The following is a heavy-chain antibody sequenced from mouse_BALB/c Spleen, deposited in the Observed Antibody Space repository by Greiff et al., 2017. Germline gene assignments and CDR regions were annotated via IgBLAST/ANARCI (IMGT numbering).Heavy chain of an antibody. D-gene: IGHD4-1*01. CDR1: GFTFSSFG. Sequence: DVHLVESGGGLVQPGGSRKLSCAASGFTFSSFGMHWVRQAPEKGLEWVAYISSGSSTIYYADTVKGRFTISRDNPKNTLFLQMTSLRSEDTAMYYCARELTGYFDYWGQGTTLTVSS. J-gene: IGHJ2*01. V-gene: IGHV5-17*02. CDR2: ISSGSSTI. CDR3: ARELTGYFDY.